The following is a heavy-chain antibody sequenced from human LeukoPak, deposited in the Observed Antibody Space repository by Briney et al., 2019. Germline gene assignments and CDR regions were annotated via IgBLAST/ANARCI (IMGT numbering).Heavy chain of an antibody. Sequence: GGSLRLSCAASGFTFSDYYMSWIRQAPGKGLEWVSYISSSGSTIYYADSVKGRFTISRDNAKNSLYLQINSLRAEDTAVYYCARDPRTYYYDSSGYYYRRWGQGTLVTVSS. CDR1: GFTFSDYY. J-gene: IGHJ4*02. V-gene: IGHV3-11*01. CDR2: ISSSGSTI. D-gene: IGHD3-22*01. CDR3: ARDPRTYYYDSSGYYYRR.